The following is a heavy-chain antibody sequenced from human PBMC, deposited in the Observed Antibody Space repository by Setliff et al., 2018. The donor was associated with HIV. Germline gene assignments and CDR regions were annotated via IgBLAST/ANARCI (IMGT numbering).Heavy chain of an antibody. V-gene: IGHV4-39*07. CDR1: GGSISSSSYY. CDR3: ARGRDYTGSWFRPFYLDF. CDR2: IYYSGRT. Sequence: PSETLSLTCTVSGGSISSSSYYWGWIRQSPGKGLEWIGNIYYSGRTDYNPSLKSRVTISVDKSKNQFSLKLSSVTAADTAIYYCARGRDYTGSWFRPFYLDFWGHGNLVTVSS. J-gene: IGHJ4*01. D-gene: IGHD3-3*01.